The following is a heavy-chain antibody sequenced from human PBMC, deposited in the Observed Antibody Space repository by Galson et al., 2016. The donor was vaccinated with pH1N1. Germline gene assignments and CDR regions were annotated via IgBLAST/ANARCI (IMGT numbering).Heavy chain of an antibody. CDR3: ARGDYGDYVGEFAY. J-gene: IGHJ4*02. V-gene: IGHV3-33*01. D-gene: IGHD4-17*01. CDR2: IWYDGSNK. CDR1: GFAFSNSG. Sequence: SLRLSCAASGFAFSNSGMHWVRQAPGKGLEWVALIWYDGSNKYYADSVKGRFTISRDNSKNTLYLQMNSLRAEDTAVYYCARGDYGDYVGEFAYWGQGTLVTVSS.